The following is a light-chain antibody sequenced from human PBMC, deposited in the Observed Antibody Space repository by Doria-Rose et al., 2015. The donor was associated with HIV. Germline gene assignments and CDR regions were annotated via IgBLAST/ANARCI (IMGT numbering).Light chain of an antibody. CDR2: RAS. J-gene: IGKJ3*01. CDR1: QSLLYTSKNY. CDR3: QQHYDTPS. Sequence: DIRVTQSPESLGMSLGERATLNCKSNQSLLYTSKNYLAWYQQRPAQPPKLLIYRASTRQSGVPARFSGSGSGTDFTLTISSLEAEDVAVYYCQQHYDTPSFGPGTTVDIK. V-gene: IGKV4-1*01.